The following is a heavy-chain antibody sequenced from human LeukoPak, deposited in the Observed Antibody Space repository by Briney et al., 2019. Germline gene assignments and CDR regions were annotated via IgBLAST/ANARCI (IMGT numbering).Heavy chain of an antibody. Sequence: GASVKVSCKASGYTFTSSGISWVRQAPGQGLEWMAWISTYNGNTNYAQKLQGRVTMTTDTSTSTAYMELRSLRSDDTAVYYCARDYVWGSYRYFDFWGQGTPVIVSS. D-gene: IGHD3-16*02. V-gene: IGHV1-18*04. J-gene: IGHJ4*02. CDR1: GYTFTSSG. CDR2: ISTYNGNT. CDR3: ARDYVWGSYRYFDF.